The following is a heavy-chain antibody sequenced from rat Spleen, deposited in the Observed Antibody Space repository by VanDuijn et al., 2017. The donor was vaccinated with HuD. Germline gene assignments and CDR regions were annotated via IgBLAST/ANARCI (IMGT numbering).Heavy chain of an antibody. CDR1: EFTFSNYD. CDR2: ISYDGSST. Sequence: EVQLVESGGGLVQPGRSMQLSCAASEFTFSNYDMAWVRQAPKKGLEWVATISYDGSSTYYRDSVKGRFTISRDNAKSSLYLQMDSLRSWDTATYYCVRHWYNSYFDYWGQGVMVTVSS. D-gene: IGHD1-4*01. CDR3: VRHWYNSYFDY. V-gene: IGHV5-7*01. J-gene: IGHJ2*01.